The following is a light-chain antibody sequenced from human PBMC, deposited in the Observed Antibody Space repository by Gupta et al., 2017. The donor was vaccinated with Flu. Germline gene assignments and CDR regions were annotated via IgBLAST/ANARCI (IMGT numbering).Light chain of an antibody. Sequence: GRATLSCRSSQSVSNYLAWYQQKPGQAPRLLIYDASKRATGIPARFSGSGSGTYFTLTSSSLEPEDFAVYYCQQRSDWRALTFGGGTKVEIK. V-gene: IGKV3-11*01. CDR1: QSVSNY. J-gene: IGKJ4*01. CDR3: QQRSDWRALT. CDR2: DAS.